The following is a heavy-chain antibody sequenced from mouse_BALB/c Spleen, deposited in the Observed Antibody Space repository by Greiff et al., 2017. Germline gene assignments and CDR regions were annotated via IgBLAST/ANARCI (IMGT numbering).Heavy chain of an antibody. CDR1: GYTFTDYW. V-gene: IGHV1-69*01. CDR3: ARSPYGNYWFAY. D-gene: IGHD2-10*02. Sequence: QVQLQQPGAELVMPGASVKMSCKASGYTFTDYWMHWVKQRPGQGLEWIGAIDTSDSYTSYNQKFKGKATMTVDESSSTAYMQLSSLTSEDSAVYYCARSPYGNYWFAYWGQGTLVTVSA. CDR2: IDTSDSYT. J-gene: IGHJ3*01.